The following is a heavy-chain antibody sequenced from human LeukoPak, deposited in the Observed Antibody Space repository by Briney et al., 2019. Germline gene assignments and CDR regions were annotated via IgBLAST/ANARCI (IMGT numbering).Heavy chain of an antibody. CDR3: ARAYPNRLKAAAGTSPYYYYYMDV. CDR1: GGSFSGYY. Sequence: SETLSLTCAVYGGSFSGYYWSWIRQPPGKGLEWIGEINHSGSTNYNPSLKSRVTISVDTSKNQFSLKLSSVTAADTAVYYCARAYPNRLKAAAGTSPYYYYYMDVWRKGTTVTVFS. J-gene: IGHJ6*03. CDR2: INHSGST. D-gene: IGHD6-13*01. V-gene: IGHV4-34*01.